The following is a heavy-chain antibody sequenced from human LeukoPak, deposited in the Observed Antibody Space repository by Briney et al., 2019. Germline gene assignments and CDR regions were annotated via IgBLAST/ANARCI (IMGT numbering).Heavy chain of an antibody. CDR1: GFKFDNHA. Sequence: SGGSLRLSCATSGFKFDNHAIHWVRQAPGKGLEWVSAISGSGGSTYYADSVKGRFTISRDNSKNTLYLQMNSLRAEDTAVYYCAKDPDYDILTGYSPFDYWGQGTLVTVSS. J-gene: IGHJ4*02. V-gene: IGHV3-23*01. CDR3: AKDPDYDILTGYSPFDY. D-gene: IGHD3-9*01. CDR2: ISGSGGST.